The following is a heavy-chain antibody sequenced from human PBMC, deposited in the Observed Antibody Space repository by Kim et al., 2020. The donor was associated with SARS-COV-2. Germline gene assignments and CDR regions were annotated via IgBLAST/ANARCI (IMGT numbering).Heavy chain of an antibody. V-gene: IGHV5-51*01. Sequence: RQSPSFQGQVTISADKSITTAYLQWSSLKASDTAMYYCARTPTESYGMDVWGQGTTVTVSS. J-gene: IGHJ6*02. CDR3: ARTPTESYGMDV.